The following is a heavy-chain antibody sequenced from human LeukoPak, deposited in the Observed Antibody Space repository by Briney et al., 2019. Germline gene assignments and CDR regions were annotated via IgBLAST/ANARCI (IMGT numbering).Heavy chain of an antibody. J-gene: IGHJ6*03. Sequence: GGSLRLSCAASGFTFSSYSMNWVRQAPGKGLEWVSYISSSSSTIYYADSVKGRFTISRDNAKNSLYLQMNSLRAEDTAVYYCARDGRVVITHYYMDVWGKGTTVTISS. V-gene: IGHV3-48*01. CDR1: GFTFSSYS. D-gene: IGHD3-22*01. CDR3: ARDGRVVITHYYMDV. CDR2: ISSSSSTI.